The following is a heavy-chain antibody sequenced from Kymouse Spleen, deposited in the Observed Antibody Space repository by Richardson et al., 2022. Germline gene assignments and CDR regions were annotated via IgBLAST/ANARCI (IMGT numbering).Heavy chain of an antibody. Sequence: EVQLVESGGGLVQPGGSLKLSCAASGFTFSGSAMHWVRQASGKGLEWVGRIRSKANSYATAYAASVKGRFTISRDDSKNTAYLQMNSLKTEDTAVYYCTRHEDTAMVHWYFDLWGRGTLVTVSS. CDR3: TRHEDTAMVHWYFDL. D-gene: IGHD5-18,IGHD5-18*01. CDR1: GFTFSGSA. J-gene: IGHJ2*01. V-gene: IGHV3-73*02. CDR2: IRSKANSYAT.